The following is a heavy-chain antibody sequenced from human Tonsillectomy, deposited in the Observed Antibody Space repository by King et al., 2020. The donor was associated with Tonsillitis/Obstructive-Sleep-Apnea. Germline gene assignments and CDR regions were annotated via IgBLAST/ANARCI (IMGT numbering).Heavy chain of an antibody. J-gene: IGHJ6*02. Sequence: VQLVESGGGVVQPGRSLRLSCAASGFAFSYHAIHWVRQAPGKGLEWVAFISYDGSSKYYADSLKGRITISRDNSKNTLYLQMNRLRPEDTAVYYCTREVAAAGQDYYYHGLDVWGQGTTVTVPS. CDR1: GFAFSYHA. CDR2: ISYDGSSK. CDR3: TREVAAAGQDYYYHGLDV. V-gene: IGHV3-30*04. D-gene: IGHD6-13*01.